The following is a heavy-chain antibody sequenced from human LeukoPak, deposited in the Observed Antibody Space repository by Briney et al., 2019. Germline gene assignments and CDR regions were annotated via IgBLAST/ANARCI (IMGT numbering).Heavy chain of an antibody. V-gene: IGHV3-23*01. D-gene: IGHD1-7*01. CDR2: ISGSGGST. Sequence: GGSLRLSCAASGFTFSSYAMSWVRQAPGRGLEWVSAISGSGGSTYYADSVKGRFTISRDNSKNTLYLQMNSLRAEDTAVYYCARTITGTAGTIDYWGQGTLVTVSS. CDR1: GFTFSSYA. J-gene: IGHJ4*02. CDR3: ARTITGTAGTIDY.